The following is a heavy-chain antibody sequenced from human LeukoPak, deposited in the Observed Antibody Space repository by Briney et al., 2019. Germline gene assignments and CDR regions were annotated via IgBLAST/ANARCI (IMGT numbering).Heavy chain of an antibody. V-gene: IGHV4-39*01. CDR3: ARGPPVEPFDY. CDR1: GGSISSSSYY. J-gene: IGHJ4*02. D-gene: IGHD5-24*01. Sequence: SETLSLTCTFSGGSISSSSYYWGWIRQPPGKGLEWIGSIYYSGSTYYNPSLKSRVTISVDTSKNQFSLKLSSVTAADTAVYYCARGPPVEPFDYWGKGTLVTVSS. CDR2: IYYSGST.